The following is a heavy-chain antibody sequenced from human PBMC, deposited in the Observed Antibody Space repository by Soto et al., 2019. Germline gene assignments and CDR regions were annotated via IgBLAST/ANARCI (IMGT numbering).Heavy chain of an antibody. CDR2: ISDSGST. D-gene: IGHD6-19*01. CDR3: ARHRDGGSDWYTFDY. CDR1: GASIRSYY. V-gene: IGHV4-59*08. Sequence: QVQLQESGPGLVRPSETLSLTCTVSGASIRSYYWSWIRQPPGKGLEWIGYISDSGSTNYNPSLKSRVTISVDTSKNQVSLKLSSATAADTAVYYCARHRDGGSDWYTFDYWGQGTLVTVSS. J-gene: IGHJ4*02.